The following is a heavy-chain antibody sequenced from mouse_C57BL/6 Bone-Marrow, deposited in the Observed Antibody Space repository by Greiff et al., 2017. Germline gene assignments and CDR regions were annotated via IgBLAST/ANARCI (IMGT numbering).Heavy chain of an antibody. D-gene: IGHD2-1*01. CDR3: AREYYGNYGNAMDY. CDR1: GYTFTDYY. V-gene: IGHV1-26*01. CDR2: INPNNGGT. J-gene: IGHJ4*01. Sequence: VQLQQSGPELVKPGASVKISCKASGYTFTDYYMNWVKQSHGKSLEWIGDINPNNGGTSYNQKFKGKATLTVDKSSSTAYMELRSLTSEDSAVYYCAREYYGNYGNAMDYWGQGTSVTVSS.